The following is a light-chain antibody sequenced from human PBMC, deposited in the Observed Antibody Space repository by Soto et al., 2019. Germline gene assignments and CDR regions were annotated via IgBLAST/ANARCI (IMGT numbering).Light chain of an antibody. CDR3: QQYNSYPWT. J-gene: IGKJ1*01. Sequence: DIQMTQSPSTLSASVGDRVTIACRASQRISGWLAWYQQKPGKAPKLLMYDVSSLESGVPSRFSGSGAGTEFTLAISSLQPDDFATYYCQQYNSYPWTFGQGTKVDIK. V-gene: IGKV1-5*01. CDR1: QRISGW. CDR2: DVS.